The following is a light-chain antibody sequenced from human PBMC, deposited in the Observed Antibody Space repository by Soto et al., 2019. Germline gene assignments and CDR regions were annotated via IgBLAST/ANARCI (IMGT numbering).Light chain of an antibody. CDR3: QQYNNHSPYT. V-gene: IGKV1-9*01. CDR2: AAS. CDR1: QGISSY. J-gene: IGKJ2*01. Sequence: IQLTQSPSSLSASVGDRVTITCRASQGISSYLAWYQQKPGKAPKLLIYAASTLQSGVPSRFSGSGSGTEFTLTISSLQPDDFATYYCQQYNNHSPYTFGQGTKVDIK.